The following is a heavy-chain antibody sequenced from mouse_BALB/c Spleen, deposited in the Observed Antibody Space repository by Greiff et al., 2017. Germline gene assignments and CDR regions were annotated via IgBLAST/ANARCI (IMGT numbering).Heavy chain of an antibody. Sequence: QVQLQQSGAELMKPGASVKISCKATGYTFSSYWIEWVKQRPGHGLEWIGEILPGSGSTNYNEKFKGKATFTADTSSNTAYMQLSSLTSEDSAVYYCARRTVYYGIDYWGQGTTLTVSS. D-gene: IGHD2-1*01. CDR2: ILPGSGST. CDR3: ARRTVYYGIDY. V-gene: IGHV1-9*01. J-gene: IGHJ2*01. CDR1: GYTFSSYW.